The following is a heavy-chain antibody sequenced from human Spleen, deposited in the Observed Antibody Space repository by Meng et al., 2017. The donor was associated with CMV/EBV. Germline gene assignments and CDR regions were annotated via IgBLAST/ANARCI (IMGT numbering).Heavy chain of an antibody. CDR2: IYYSGST. Sequence: SETLSLTCTVSGGSISSSSYYWGWIRQPPGKGLEWIGNIYYSGSTNYNSSLKSRVTISVDTSKNQFSLKLSSVTAADTAVYYCARQVEPSGGYFDLWGRGTLVTVSS. D-gene: IGHD1-14*01. V-gene: IGHV4-39*07. CDR1: GGSISSSSYY. J-gene: IGHJ2*01. CDR3: ARQVEPSGGYFDL.